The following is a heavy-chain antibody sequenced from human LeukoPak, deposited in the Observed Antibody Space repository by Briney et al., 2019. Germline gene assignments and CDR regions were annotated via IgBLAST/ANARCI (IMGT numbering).Heavy chain of an antibody. CDR2: ISDSGGST. V-gene: IGHV3-23*01. CDR3: IAAPPPYYYDY. CDR1: GFTFSHYS. D-gene: IGHD6-13*01. Sequence: GGSLRLSCAASGFTFSHYSMHWVRQAPGKGLEWVSSISDSGGSTYYADSVKGRFTISRDNSKSTLYLQMNSLRAEDTALYYCIAAPPPYYYDYWGQGILVTVSS. J-gene: IGHJ4*02.